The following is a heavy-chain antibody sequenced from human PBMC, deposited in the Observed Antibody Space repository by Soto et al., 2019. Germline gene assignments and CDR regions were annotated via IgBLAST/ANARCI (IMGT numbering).Heavy chain of an antibody. V-gene: IGHV3-23*01. CDR1: GFTFSRYA. J-gene: IGHJ6*02. Sequence: GGSLRLSCAASGFTFSRYAMGWVRQAPGKGLQWVSAIKTNGGSTDYAAPVKGRFTISRDDSKNTLYLQMNSLKTEDTAVYYCTTAVYCSGGSCYILGWYYYYGMAVWGQGTTVTVSS. D-gene: IGHD2-15*01. CDR2: IKTNGGST. CDR3: TTAVYCSGGSCYILGWYYYYGMAV.